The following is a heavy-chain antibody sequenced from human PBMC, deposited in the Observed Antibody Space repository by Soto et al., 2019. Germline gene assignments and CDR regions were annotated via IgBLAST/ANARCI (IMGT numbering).Heavy chain of an antibody. Sequence: QVQLVESGGGVVQPGRSLRLSCAASGFTFSSYGMHWVRQAPGKGLEWVAVIWYDGSNKYYADSVKGRFTISRDNSKNTLYLQMNSLRAEDTAVYYCATTPYGDWQYYYYYGMDVWGQGTTVTVSS. J-gene: IGHJ6*02. CDR3: ATTPYGDWQYYYYYGMDV. D-gene: IGHD4-17*01. CDR2: IWYDGSNK. CDR1: GFTFSSYG. V-gene: IGHV3-33*01.